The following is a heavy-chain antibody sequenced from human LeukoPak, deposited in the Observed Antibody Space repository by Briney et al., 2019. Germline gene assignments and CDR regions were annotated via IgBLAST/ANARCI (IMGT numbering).Heavy chain of an antibody. CDR3: ARAFSLDY. D-gene: IGHD5/OR15-5a*01. CDR1: GFTFTTFW. J-gene: IGHJ4*02. CDR2: INTDGSST. Sequence: GGSLRLSWAASGFTFTTFWMHWVRQDPAKGLVWVSRINTDGSSTIYADSVKGRFTISRDNAKNTLYLQMNSLRAEDTGVYYCARAFSLDYWGQGTQVTVSS. V-gene: IGHV3-74*01.